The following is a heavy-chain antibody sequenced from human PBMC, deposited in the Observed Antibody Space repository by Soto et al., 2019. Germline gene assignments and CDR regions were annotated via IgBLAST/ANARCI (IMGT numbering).Heavy chain of an antibody. V-gene: IGHV1-2*02. J-gene: IGHJ4*02. CDR1: GYTFTGYY. Sequence: ASVKVSCKASGYTFTGYYMHWVRQAPGQGLEWMGWINPNSGGTNYAQKFQGRVTMTRDTSISTAYMELSRLRSDDTAVYYCARVDGGYNYNYFDYWGQGTLVTVSS. CDR2: INPNSGGT. D-gene: IGHD5-12*01. CDR3: ARVDGGYNYNYFDY.